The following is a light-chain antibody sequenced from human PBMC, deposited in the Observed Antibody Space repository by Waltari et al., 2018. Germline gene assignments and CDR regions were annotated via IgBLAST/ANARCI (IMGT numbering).Light chain of an antibody. CDR3: LQYNSNPPT. CDR1: PGISTY. J-gene: IGKJ1*01. V-gene: IGKV1-17*01. CDR2: AAS. Sequence: DIQMTQSPSSLSASAGDRVTITCRASPGISTYLNWYQQKPGKAPKRLIYAASSLESGVPSRFSGSGSGTDFTLTISSLQPEDFATYYWLQYNSNPPTFGQGTKVEIK.